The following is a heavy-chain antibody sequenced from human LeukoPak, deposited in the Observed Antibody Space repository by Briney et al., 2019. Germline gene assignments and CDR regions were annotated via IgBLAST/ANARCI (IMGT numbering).Heavy chain of an antibody. J-gene: IGHJ5*02. CDR2: ISAYNGNT. CDR1: GYTFTIYG. V-gene: IGHV1-18*01. CDR3: ARDCRSRFTDNWFDP. D-gene: IGHD1-26*01. Sequence: ASVTVSCTASGYTFTIYGISWVRQAPGQGLGWMGWISAYNGNTNYAQKLQGRVTMTTDTSTSTAYMELRSLRSDDTAVYYCARDCRSRFTDNWFDPWGQGTLVTVSS.